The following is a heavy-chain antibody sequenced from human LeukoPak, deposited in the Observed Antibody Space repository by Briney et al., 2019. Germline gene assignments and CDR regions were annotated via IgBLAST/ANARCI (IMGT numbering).Heavy chain of an antibody. CDR2: ISGNGGST. CDR1: GFTFNSYA. Sequence: GGSLRLSCAASGFTFNSYAMTWVRQAPGKGLERVSSISGNGGSTYYTDSVKGRFTISRDNSKNTLYLQMNSLRAEDTAAYYCAKDLRVIVATCYTDVWGKGTTVTVSS. V-gene: IGHV3-23*01. CDR3: AKDLRVIVATCYTDV. J-gene: IGHJ6*03. D-gene: IGHD6-13*01.